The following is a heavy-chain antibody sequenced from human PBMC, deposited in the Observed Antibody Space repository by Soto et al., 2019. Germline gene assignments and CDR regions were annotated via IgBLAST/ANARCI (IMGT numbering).Heavy chain of an antibody. CDR2: ITWNGGTI. Sequence: LRLSCAASGFAFEDDVMHCVRQPPGRGLEWVSGITWNGGTIRYVDSVKGRFTISRDNAENSLYLQMNSLRPEDTAVYYCAKGGSAALIATYGRDNWFDPWGQGTQVNVSA. V-gene: IGHV3-9*01. CDR1: GFAFEDDV. J-gene: IGHJ5*02. D-gene: IGHD6-13*01. CDR3: AKGGSAALIATYGRDNWFDP.